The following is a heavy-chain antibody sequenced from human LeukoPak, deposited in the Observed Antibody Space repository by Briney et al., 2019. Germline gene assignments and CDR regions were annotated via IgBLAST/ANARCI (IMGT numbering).Heavy chain of an antibody. CDR1: GFTFNSYG. J-gene: IGHJ4*02. CDR3: TTDGGYYDGSGYYRAIDY. Sequence: GSLRLSCAASGFTFNSYGMHWVRQAPGKGLEWVGRIKSKTDGGTTDYAAPVKGRFTISRDDSKNTLYLQMNSLKTEDTAVYYCTTDGGYYDGSGYYRAIDYWGQGTLVTVSS. D-gene: IGHD3-22*01. CDR2: IKSKTDGGTT. V-gene: IGHV3-15*01.